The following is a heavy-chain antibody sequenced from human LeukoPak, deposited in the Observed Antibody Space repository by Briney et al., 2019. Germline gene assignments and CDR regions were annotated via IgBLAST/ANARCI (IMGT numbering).Heavy chain of an antibody. CDR3: ARVDGYSGYAPADYFDY. CDR1: GGSISSYY. J-gene: IGHJ4*02. V-gene: IGHV4-59*01. CDR2: IYYSGST. D-gene: IGHD5-12*01. Sequence: PSETLSLTCTVSGGSISSYYWSWIRQPPEKGLEWIGYIYYSGSTNYNPSLKSRVTMSVDTSKNQFSLKLSSVTAADTAVYYCARVDGYSGYAPADYFDYWGQGTLVTVSS.